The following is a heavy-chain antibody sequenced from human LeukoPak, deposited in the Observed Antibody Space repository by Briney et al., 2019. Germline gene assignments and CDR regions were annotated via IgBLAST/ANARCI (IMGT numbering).Heavy chain of an antibody. CDR1: GYTFTGYY. V-gene: IGHV1-2*04. CDR2: INPNSGGT. J-gene: IGHJ4*02. CDR3: ARGSYLWFGESYYFDY. Sequence: GASVKVSCKASGYTFTGYYMDWVRQAPGQGLEWMGWINPNSGGTNYAQKFQGWVTMTRDTSISTAYMELSRLRSDDTAVYYCARGSYLWFGESYYFDYWGQGTLVTVSS. D-gene: IGHD3-10*01.